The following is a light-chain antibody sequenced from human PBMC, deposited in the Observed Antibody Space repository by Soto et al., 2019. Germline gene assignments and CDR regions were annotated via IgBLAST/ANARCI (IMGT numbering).Light chain of an antibody. Sequence: EVVMTQSPATLSVSPGERATLSCRASQSVSINLAWYQQKPGQAPRLLIHGASTRAIGIPARFSGSGSGTEFTLTISSLEPEDVAVYYCQQRINWPLTFGGGTRVQIK. V-gene: IGKV3-15*01. CDR1: QSVSIN. CDR3: QQRINWPLT. J-gene: IGKJ4*01. CDR2: GAS.